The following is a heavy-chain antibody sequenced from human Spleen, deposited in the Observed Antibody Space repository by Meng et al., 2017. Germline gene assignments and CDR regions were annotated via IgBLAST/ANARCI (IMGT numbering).Heavy chain of an antibody. Sequence: HGKPQECGAGLLKPSETLSLPCAVYVGPFSGYFWSEIRQPPGKGLEWIGEIYHSGSTNYNPSLKSRVTISVDKSKNQFSLKLSSVTAADTAVYYCARDWGYSSSWYGGGPAGVFDYWGQGTLVTVSS. D-gene: IGHD6-13*01. CDR3: ARDWGYSSSWYGGGPAGVFDY. CDR2: IYHSGST. CDR1: VGPFSGYF. J-gene: IGHJ4*02. V-gene: IGHV4-34*02.